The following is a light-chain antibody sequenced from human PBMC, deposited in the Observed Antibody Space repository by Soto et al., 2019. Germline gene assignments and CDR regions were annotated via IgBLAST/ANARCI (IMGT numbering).Light chain of an antibody. V-gene: IGLV2-14*01. Sequence: QSVLTQPASVSGSPGQSITISCTGTSSDVGAYDFVSWYQHYPGKAPKLVTFDVTHRPPGISDRFSGSKSANTASLTISGLQAEDEAFYYCSSYTTRSTLAFGGGTQLTVL. J-gene: IGLJ2*01. CDR2: DVT. CDR1: SSDVGAYDF. CDR3: SSYTTRSTLA.